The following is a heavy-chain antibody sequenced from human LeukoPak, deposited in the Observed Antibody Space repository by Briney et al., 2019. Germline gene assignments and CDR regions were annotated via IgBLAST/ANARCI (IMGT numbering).Heavy chain of an antibody. Sequence: ASVKVSCKASGYTFTFYDIQWVRQAAGQGLEWMGWMNPHSGNTGYAQKFLGRITLTRNTSTSKAYMELTSLKSEDTAVYYCARGRRDVFDIWGQGTTVTVS. J-gene: IGHJ3*02. CDR3: ARGRRDVFDI. CDR2: MNPHSGNT. V-gene: IGHV1-8*03. CDR1: GYTFTFYD.